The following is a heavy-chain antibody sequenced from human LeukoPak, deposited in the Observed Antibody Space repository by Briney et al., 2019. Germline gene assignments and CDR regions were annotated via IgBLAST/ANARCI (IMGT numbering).Heavy chain of an antibody. J-gene: IGHJ6*02. CDR2: INPNSGGT. V-gene: IGHV1-2*02. D-gene: IGHD3-3*01. CDR3: ARGGGGSITTFGVPWDYYYYYGMDV. CDR1: GYTFTGYY. Sequence: VASVKVSCKASGYTFTGYYMHWVRQAPGQGLEWMGWINPNSGGTNYAQKFQGRVTMTRDTSISTAYMELSRLRSDDTAVYYCARGGGGSITTFGVPWDYYYYYGMDVWGQGTTVTVSS.